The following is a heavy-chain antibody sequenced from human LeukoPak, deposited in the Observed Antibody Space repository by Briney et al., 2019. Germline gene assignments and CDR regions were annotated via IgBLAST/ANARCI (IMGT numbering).Heavy chain of an antibody. CDR1: GGSISSYY. J-gene: IGHJ6*03. CDR2: IYTSGST. V-gene: IGHV4-4*07. Sequence: PSETLSLTCTVSGGSISSYYWSWIRQPAGKGLAWIGRIYTSGSTNYNPSLKSRVTMSVDTSKNQFSLKLSSVTAADTAVYYCARDPGYYYYMDVWGKGTTVTVSS. CDR3: ARDPGYYYYMDV.